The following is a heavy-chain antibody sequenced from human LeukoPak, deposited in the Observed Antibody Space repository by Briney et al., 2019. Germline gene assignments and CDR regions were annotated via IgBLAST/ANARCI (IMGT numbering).Heavy chain of an antibody. CDR2: ISSSSSTI. V-gene: IGHV3-48*01. CDR1: GFTFSSYA. CDR3: ARDPSSWYYYYMDV. J-gene: IGHJ6*03. D-gene: IGHD6-13*01. Sequence: PGGSLRLSCAASGFTFSSYAMHWVRQAPGKGLEWVSYISSSSSTIYYADSVKGRFTISRDNAKNSLYLQMNSLRAEDTAVYYCARDPSSWYYYYMDVWGKGTTVTVSS.